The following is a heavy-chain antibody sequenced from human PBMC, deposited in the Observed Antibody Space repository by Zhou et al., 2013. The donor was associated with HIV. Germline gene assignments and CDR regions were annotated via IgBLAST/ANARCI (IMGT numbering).Heavy chain of an antibody. D-gene: IGHD2-15*01. J-gene: IGHJ6*02. CDR1: GFTFRNYE. CDR3: ARDLSDRAVAASRRLYSYYAMDV. CDR2: ISSSGNTI. Sequence: EVQLVESGGGLVQPGGSLRLSCAVSGFTFRNYEMNWVRQAPGKGLEWISYISSSGNTISYADSVKGRFTISRDNAKNSLYLQINSLRAEDTAVYYCARDLSDRAVAASRRLYSYYAMDVWGQGTTVTVSS. V-gene: IGHV3-48*03.